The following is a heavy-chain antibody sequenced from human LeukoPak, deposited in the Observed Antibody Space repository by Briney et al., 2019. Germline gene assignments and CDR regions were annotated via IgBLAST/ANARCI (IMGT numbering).Heavy chain of an antibody. CDR1: GFTFRNYW. D-gene: IGHD3-10*01. CDR2: IKQDGSDR. CDR3: ARRVLGAVGFFDY. V-gene: IGHV3-7*03. J-gene: IGHJ4*02. Sequence: GGSLRLSCAASGFTFRNYWMSWVRQAPGTGLEWVANIKQDGSDRNYVTSVRGRFTISRDNAESSLYLQMNSLRVEDTAVYYCARRVLGAVGFFDYWGQGALVTVSS.